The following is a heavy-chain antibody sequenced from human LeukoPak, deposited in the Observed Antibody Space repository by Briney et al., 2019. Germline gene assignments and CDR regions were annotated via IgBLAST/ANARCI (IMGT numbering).Heavy chain of an antibody. CDR3: ARHRFASAVILDY. J-gene: IGHJ4*02. D-gene: IGHD2-21*02. CDR2: FYYSGST. CDR1: GGAVTSFY. V-gene: IGHV4-59*08. Sequence: SETLSLTCSVSGGAVTSFYWSWIRQSPGKGLEWIGYFYYSGSTKYNPSLKSRVTMSGDTSKNQLSLKLRSVTAADTAMYYCARHRFASAVILDYWGQGHPVTVSS.